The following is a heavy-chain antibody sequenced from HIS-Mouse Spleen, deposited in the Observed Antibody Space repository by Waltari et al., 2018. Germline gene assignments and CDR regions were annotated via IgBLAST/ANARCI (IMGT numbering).Heavy chain of an antibody. J-gene: IGHJ4*02. V-gene: IGHV3-33*06. CDR2: IWYDGSNK. CDR3: AKGGLMVYAIGDY. CDR1: GFTFSSCG. Sequence: QVQLVESGGGVVQPGRSLSLSCAASGFTFSSCGMHWVRQAPGKGLEGVAVIWYDGSNKYYADSVKGRFTISRDNSKNTLYLQMNSLRAEDTAVYYCAKGGLMVYAIGDYWGQGTLVTVSS. D-gene: IGHD2-8*01.